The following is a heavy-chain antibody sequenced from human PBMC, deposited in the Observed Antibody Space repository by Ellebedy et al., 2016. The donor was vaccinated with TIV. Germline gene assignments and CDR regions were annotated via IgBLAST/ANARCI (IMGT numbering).Heavy chain of an antibody. V-gene: IGHV3-7*03. D-gene: IGHD2-2*01. CDR2: MKQDGSEK. Sequence: GESLKISCAASGFTFSSYWMSWVRQAPGKGLEWVANMKQDGSEKYYVDSVKGRFTISRDNAKNSLYLQMNRLRAEDTAVYYCARSRYCSSASRGFLDYWGQGALVTVSS. J-gene: IGHJ4*02. CDR1: GFTFSSYW. CDR3: ARSRYCSSASRGFLDY.